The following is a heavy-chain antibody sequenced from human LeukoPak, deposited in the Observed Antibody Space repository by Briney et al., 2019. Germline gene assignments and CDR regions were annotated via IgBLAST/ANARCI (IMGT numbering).Heavy chain of an antibody. V-gene: IGHV1-18*01. D-gene: IGHD3-9*01. CDR1: GYTFSNYG. CDR3: ARDGGYFDWPRPRPGKYYFAY. Sequence: ASVKVSCKASGYTFSNYGVTWVRQAPGQGLEWMGWISVYTGYTNYAQNFQGRVTMTTDTSTNTAYMELRSLTSDDTAVYFCARDGGYFDWPRPRPGKYYFAYWGQGTLVTVTS. J-gene: IGHJ4*02. CDR2: ISVYTGYT.